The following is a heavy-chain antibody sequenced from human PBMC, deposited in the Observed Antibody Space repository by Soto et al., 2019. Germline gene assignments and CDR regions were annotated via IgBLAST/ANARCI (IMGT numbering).Heavy chain of an antibody. V-gene: IGHV1-69*02. CDR2: IIPILGIA. D-gene: IGHD3-16*02. CDR1: GGTFSSYT. CDR3: ARGLHLGEVSQKVGNWYFDR. J-gene: IGHJ2*01. Sequence: ASVKVSCKASGGTFSSYTISWVRQAPGQGLEWMGRIIPILGIANYAQKFQGRVTITADKSTSTAYMELSSLRSEDTAVYYCARGLHLGEVSQKVGNWYFDRWGSGTLVTVGS.